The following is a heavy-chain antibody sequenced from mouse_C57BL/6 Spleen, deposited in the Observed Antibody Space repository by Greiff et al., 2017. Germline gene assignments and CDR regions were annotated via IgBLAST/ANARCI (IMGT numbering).Heavy chain of an antibody. J-gene: IGHJ3*01. CDR2: INPSSGYT. D-gene: IGHD4-1*01. CDR3: ATNWDGRLAY. Sequence: QVQLQQSGAELARPGASVKMSCKASGYTFTSYTMHWVKQRPGPGLEWIGYINPSSGYTKYNQKFKDKATLTADKSSSTAYMQLSSLTSEDSAVYYCATNWDGRLAYWGQGTLVTVSA. V-gene: IGHV1-4*01. CDR1: GYTFTSYT.